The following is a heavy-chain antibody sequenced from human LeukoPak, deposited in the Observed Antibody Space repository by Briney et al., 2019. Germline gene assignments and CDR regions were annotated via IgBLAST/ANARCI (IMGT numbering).Heavy chain of an antibody. Sequence: KVSCKASGGTFSSYAISWVRQAPGQGLEWMGGIIPIFGTANYAQKFQGRVTITTDESTSTAYMELSSLRFEDTAVYYCARDRPYSSSSWWYFDLWGRGTLVTVSS. D-gene: IGHD6-6*01. J-gene: IGHJ2*01. CDR3: ARDRPYSSSSWWYFDL. V-gene: IGHV1-69*05. CDR1: GGTFSSYA. CDR2: IIPIFGTA.